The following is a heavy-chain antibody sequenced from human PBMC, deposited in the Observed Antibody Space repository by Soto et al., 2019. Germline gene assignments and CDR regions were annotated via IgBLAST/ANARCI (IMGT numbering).Heavy chain of an antibody. J-gene: IGHJ6*03. D-gene: IGHD3-10*01. Sequence: QVQLQQWGAGLLKPSETLSLTCAVYGGSFSGYQWTWIRQTPGKGLEWIGEINDSGNINYNPSLKGRFTILVDTAKKQISLKLSSVTAADTAVYYCARGLILWFGELSRRGGYYYYMDVWGKGTTVTVSS. CDR2: INDSGNI. CDR3: ARGLILWFGELSRRGGYYYYMDV. V-gene: IGHV4-34*01. CDR1: GGSFSGYQ.